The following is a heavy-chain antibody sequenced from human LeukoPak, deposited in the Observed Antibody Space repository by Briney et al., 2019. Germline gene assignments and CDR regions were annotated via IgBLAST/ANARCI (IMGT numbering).Heavy chain of an antibody. J-gene: IGHJ4*02. CDR1: GDSVSSNSAV. Sequence: SQTLSLTCAISGDSVSSNSAVWLWIRQSPSRGPEWLGGTYYRSKWHNDYAVSVKSRMTINPETSKNQFSLHLNSVTPEDTAVYYCARHLDGGPDYWGQGTLVTVSS. CDR2: TYYRSKWHN. CDR3: ARHLDGGPDY. D-gene: IGHD3-16*01. V-gene: IGHV6-1*01.